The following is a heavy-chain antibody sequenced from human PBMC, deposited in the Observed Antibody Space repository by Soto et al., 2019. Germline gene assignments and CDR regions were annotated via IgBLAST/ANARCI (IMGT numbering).Heavy chain of an antibody. Sequence: QVQLQESGPGLVRPSETLSLTCTVSGSSISTHYWAWIRQPPGKEMEWIGYIYHSGSTKDSPSIQSRVTMSIDTSKEQFSLNRSFLPAADTAVYYCARVVSLGRAYYVDYWVQGTVVSVSS. CDR3: ARVVSLGRAYYVDY. V-gene: IGHV4-59*11. D-gene: IGHD1-26*01. CDR1: GSSISTHY. CDR2: IYHSGST. J-gene: IGHJ4*02.